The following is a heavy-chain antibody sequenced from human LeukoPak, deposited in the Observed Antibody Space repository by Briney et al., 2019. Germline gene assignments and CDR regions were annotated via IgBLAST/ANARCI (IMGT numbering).Heavy chain of an antibody. CDR2: IYTSGST. CDR3: ARGGSYDSSGRTFDY. CDR1: GGSISSYY. Sequence: SETLSLTCTVSGGSISSYYWSWIRQPAGKGLEWIGRIYTSGSTNYNPSLKSRVTMSVDTSKNQFSLQLNSVTPEDTAVYYCARGGSYDSSGRTFDYWGQGTLVTVSS. J-gene: IGHJ4*02. V-gene: IGHV4-4*07. D-gene: IGHD3-22*01.